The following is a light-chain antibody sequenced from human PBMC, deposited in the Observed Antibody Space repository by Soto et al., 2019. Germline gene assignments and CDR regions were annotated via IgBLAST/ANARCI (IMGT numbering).Light chain of an antibody. Sequence: QSLLTQPPSASGTPGQRVTISCSGSSSNIGSNYVYWYQQLPGTAPKLLIYRNNQRPSGVPDRFSGSKSGYTASLTISGLQAEDEADYYCSSYTTSSTRVFGTGTKLTVL. J-gene: IGLJ1*01. CDR2: RNN. V-gene: IGLV1-47*01. CDR1: SSNIGSNY. CDR3: SSYTTSSTRV.